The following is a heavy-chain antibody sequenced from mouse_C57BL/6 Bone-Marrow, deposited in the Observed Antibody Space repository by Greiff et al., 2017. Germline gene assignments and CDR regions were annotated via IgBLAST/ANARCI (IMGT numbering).Heavy chain of an antibody. CDR1: GYAFSSSW. D-gene: IGHD3-2*02. CDR2: IYPGDGDT. V-gene: IGHV1-82*01. J-gene: IGHJ2*01. Sequence: VQLQQSGPELVKPGASVKISCKASGYAFSSSWLNWVKQRPGKGLEWIGRIYPGDGDTNYTGKFKGKATLTADKSSSTAYMQLSSLTSEDSAVYFCANGAAQAMEGFDYWGQGTTLTVYS. CDR3: ANGAAQAMEGFDY.